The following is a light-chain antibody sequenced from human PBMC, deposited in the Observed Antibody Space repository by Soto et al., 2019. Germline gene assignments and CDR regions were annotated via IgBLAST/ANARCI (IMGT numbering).Light chain of an antibody. CDR3: QQYNNWPWLT. CDR2: GAS. CDR1: QSVSSN. V-gene: IGKV3-15*01. J-gene: IGKJ4*01. Sequence: EIVMTQSPATLSVSPGERATLSCRASQSVSSNLAWYQQKPGQDPRLLIYGASTRATGIPARFSGSGSGTEFTLTISSLQSEDFAVYYCQQYNNWPWLTFGGGTKVEIK.